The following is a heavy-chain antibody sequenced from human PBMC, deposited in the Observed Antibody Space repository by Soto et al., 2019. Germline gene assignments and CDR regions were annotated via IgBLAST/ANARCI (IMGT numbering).Heavy chain of an antibody. J-gene: IGHJ3*02. V-gene: IGHV1-46*01. Sequence: ASVKVSCKASGYTFTSYYMHWVRQAPGQGLEWMGIINPSGGSTSYAQKFQGRVTMTRDTSTSTVYMELSSLRSEDTAVYYCASLGYSSGYGRNDAFGIWGQGTMVTVSS. D-gene: IGHD3-22*01. CDR3: ASLGYSSGYGRNDAFGI. CDR2: INPSGGST. CDR1: GYTFTSYY.